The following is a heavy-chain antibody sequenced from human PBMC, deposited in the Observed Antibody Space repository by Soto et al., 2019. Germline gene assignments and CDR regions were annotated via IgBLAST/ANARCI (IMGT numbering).Heavy chain of an antibody. CDR1: GGSISDYY. CDR2: IYYTGST. J-gene: IGHJ4*02. V-gene: IGHV4-59*01. D-gene: IGHD6-19*01. Sequence: QVQLQESGPGLMKPSETLSLTCTVSGGSISDYYWSWIRQPPGKGLEWIGYIYYTGSTNYNPSLKSRVTISVDTSKNLFTLILSSVTAADTAVYYCARGRHWLDYWGPGFLVTVSS. CDR3: ARGRHWLDY.